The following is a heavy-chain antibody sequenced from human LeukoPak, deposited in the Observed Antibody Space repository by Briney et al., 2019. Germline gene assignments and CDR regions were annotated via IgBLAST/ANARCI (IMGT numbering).Heavy chain of an antibody. CDR3: AREGFDHDYGDLEENYYYYYMDV. V-gene: IGHV3-21*01. CDR1: GFTFSSYS. Sequence: PGGSLRLSCAASGFTFSSYSMNWVRQAPGKGLEWVSSISSSSSYIYYADSVKGRFTISRDNAKSSLYLQMNSLRAEDTAVYYCAREGFDHDYGDLEENYYYYYMDVWGKGTTVTVSS. D-gene: IGHD4-17*01. J-gene: IGHJ6*03. CDR2: ISSSSSYI.